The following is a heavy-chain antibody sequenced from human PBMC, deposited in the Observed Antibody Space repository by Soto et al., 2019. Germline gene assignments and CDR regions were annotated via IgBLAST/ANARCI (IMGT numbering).Heavy chain of an antibody. D-gene: IGHD3-22*01. CDR1: GFTFSSYG. CDR2: ISYDGSNK. Sequence: GGSLRLSCGASGFTFSSYGMHWVRQAPGKGLEWVAVISYDGSNKYYADSVKGRFTISRDNSKNTLYLQMNSLRAEDTAVYYCAKDRFRRTYYYDSSGYYLLPTGFDYWRQGTLVTVSS. V-gene: IGHV3-30*18. J-gene: IGHJ4*02. CDR3: AKDRFRRTYYYDSSGYYLLPTGFDY.